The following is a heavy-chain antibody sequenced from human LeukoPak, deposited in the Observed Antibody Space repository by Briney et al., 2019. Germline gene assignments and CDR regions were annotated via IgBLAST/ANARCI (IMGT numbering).Heavy chain of an antibody. V-gene: IGHV1-8*01. D-gene: IGHD2-8*01. Sequence: ASVKVSCKASGYTFASCDINWVRQASGQGLEWMGWMNPNSGNTGYAQKFQGRVTMTRTTSTNTAYMELSSLTSEDTAVYYCARDQGYCTNGVCYFDTVYWGQGTLVTVSS. J-gene: IGHJ4*02. CDR3: ARDQGYCTNGVCYFDTVY. CDR2: MNPNSGNT. CDR1: GYTFASCD.